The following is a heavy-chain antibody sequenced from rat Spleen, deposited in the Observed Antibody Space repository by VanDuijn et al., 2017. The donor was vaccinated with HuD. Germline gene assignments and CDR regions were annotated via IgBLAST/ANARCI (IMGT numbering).Heavy chain of an antibody. CDR3: AKDRYYGSEWYFDY. CDR2: IIYDGSST. V-gene: IGHV5-7*01. D-gene: IGHD1-6*01. Sequence: EVQLVESGGGLVQPGRSLKLSCAASGFTFSDYYMAWVRQAPKKGLEWVATIIYDGSSTYYRDSVKGRFTISRDNAKSTLYLQMDSLRSEDTATYYCAKDRYYGSEWYFDYWGQGVMVTVSS. CDR1: GFTFSDYY. J-gene: IGHJ2*01.